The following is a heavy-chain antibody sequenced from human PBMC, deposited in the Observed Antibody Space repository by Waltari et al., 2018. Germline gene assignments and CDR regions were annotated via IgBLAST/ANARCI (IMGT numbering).Heavy chain of an antibody. V-gene: IGHV3-30-3*01. Sequence: QVQLVESGGGVVQPGRSLRLSCAASGFTFSSYAMHWVRQAPGKGLEWVAVISYDGSNKYYADSVKVRFTISRDNSKNTLYLQMNSLRAEYTAVYYCARDYTMVQGVTSWYFDYWGQGTLVTVSS. D-gene: IGHD3-10*01. CDR3: ARDYTMVQGVTSWYFDY. J-gene: IGHJ4*02. CDR1: GFTFSSYA. CDR2: ISYDGSNK.